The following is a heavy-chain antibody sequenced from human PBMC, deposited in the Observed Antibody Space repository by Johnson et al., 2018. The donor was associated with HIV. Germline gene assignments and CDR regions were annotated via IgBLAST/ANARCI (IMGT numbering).Heavy chain of an antibody. D-gene: IGHD4-17*01. CDR1: GFTFSNAW. CDR3: TTDRGNGDYDAFDI. CDR2: IKSKTDGGTT. Sequence: VQLVESGGGVLQPGGSLRLTCAASGFTFSNAWMSWVRQAPGKGLEWVGRIKSKTDGGTTDYAAPVNGRFTISRDDSKNTLYLQMNSLKTEDTAVYYCTTDRGNGDYDAFDIWGQGTMVTVSS. J-gene: IGHJ3*02. V-gene: IGHV3-15*01.